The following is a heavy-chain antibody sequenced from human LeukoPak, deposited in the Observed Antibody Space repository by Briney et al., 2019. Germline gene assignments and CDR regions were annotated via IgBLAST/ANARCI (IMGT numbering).Heavy chain of an antibody. D-gene: IGHD1-14*01. CDR3: ARDLNNLRFDY. J-gene: IGHJ4*02. CDR2: IKQDGREK. V-gene: IGHV3-7*01. Sequence: GGSLRLSCAASGFTFSSDWMSWVRQAPGKGLEWVAKIKQDGREKYYVDSVKGRVTISRDNAKNSLYLQMNSLRAEDAAVYYCARDLNNLRFDYWGQGTLVTVSS. CDR1: GFTFSSDW.